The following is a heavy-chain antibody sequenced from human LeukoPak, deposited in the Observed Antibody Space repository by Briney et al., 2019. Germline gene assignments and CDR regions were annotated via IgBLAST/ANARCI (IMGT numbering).Heavy chain of an antibody. CDR3: ARSGVGNEYYYDSSGSFLDY. J-gene: IGHJ4*02. D-gene: IGHD3-22*01. CDR2: INPSGGST. Sequence: ASVKVSCKTSGYTFASYGISWVRQAPGQGLEWMGIINPSGGSTSYAQKFQGRVTMTRDTSTSTVNMELSSLRSEDTAVYYCARSGVGNEYYYDSSGSFLDYWGQGTLVTVSS. V-gene: IGHV1-46*01. CDR1: GYTFASYG.